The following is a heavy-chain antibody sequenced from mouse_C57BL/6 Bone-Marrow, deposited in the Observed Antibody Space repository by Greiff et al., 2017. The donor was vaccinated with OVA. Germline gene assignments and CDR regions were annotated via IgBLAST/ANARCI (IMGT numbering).Heavy chain of an antibody. CDR2: INPGSGGT. J-gene: IGHJ4*01. CDR1: GYAFTNYL. Sequence: VKLQESGAELVRPGTSVKVSCKASGYAFTNYLIEWVKQRPGQGLEWIGVINPGSGGTNYNEKFKGKATLTADKSSSTAYMQLSSLTSDDSAVYFCARSRYSNSYAMDYWGQGTSVTVSS. V-gene: IGHV1-54*01. CDR3: ARSRYSNSYAMDY. D-gene: IGHD2-5*01.